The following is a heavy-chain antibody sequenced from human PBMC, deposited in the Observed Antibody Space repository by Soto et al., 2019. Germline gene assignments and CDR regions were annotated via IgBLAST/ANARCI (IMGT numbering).Heavy chain of an antibody. CDR2: INHSGST. CDR3: ARGIWGSRKNY. D-gene: IGHD7-27*01. Sequence: SETLSLTCAVYGGSFSGYYWSWIRQPPGKGLEWIGEINHSGSTNYNPSLKSRVTISVDTSKNQFSLKLSSVTAADTAVYYCARGIWGSRKNYWGQGTLVTVSS. J-gene: IGHJ4*02. CDR1: GGSFSGYY. V-gene: IGHV4-34*01.